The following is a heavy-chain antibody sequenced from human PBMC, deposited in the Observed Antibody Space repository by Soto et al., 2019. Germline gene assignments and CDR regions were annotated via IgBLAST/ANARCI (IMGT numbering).Heavy chain of an antibody. D-gene: IGHD3-16*01. CDR2: IWYDGSNK. V-gene: IGHV3-33*01. J-gene: IGHJ6*02. CDR1: GFTFSSYG. Sequence: HGGSLRLSCAASGFTFSSYGMHWVRQAPGKGLEWVAVIWYDGSNKYYADSVKGRFTISRDNSKNTLYLQMNSLRAEDTAVYYCARDGPTLGPYYGMDVWGQGTTVTVSS. CDR3: ARDGPTLGPYYGMDV.